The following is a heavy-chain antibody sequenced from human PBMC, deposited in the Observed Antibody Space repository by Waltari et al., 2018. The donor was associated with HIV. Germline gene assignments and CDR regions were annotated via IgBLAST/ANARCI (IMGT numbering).Heavy chain of an antibody. J-gene: IGHJ4*02. CDR2: INHSGST. D-gene: IGHD6-19*01. CDR1: GGSFSSYY. Sequence: QVQLQQWGAGLLKPSETLSLTCAVYGGSFSSYYWSWIRQPPGKGLEWIGEINHSGSTNYNPSLKSRVTISVDTSKNQFSLKQSSVTAADTAVYYCARGRSSGLFDYWGQGTLVIVSS. V-gene: IGHV4-34*01. CDR3: ARGRSSGLFDY.